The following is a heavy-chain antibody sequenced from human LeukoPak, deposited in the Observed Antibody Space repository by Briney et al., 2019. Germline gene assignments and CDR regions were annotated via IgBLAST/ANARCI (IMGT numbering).Heavy chain of an antibody. J-gene: IGHJ3*02. V-gene: IGHV3-30*04. CDR1: GFTFSSYA. CDR2: ISYDGSNK. D-gene: IGHD6-13*01. CDR3: IAAAGYDAFDI. Sequence: PGGSLRLSCAASGFTFSSYAMHWVRQAPGKGLEWVAVISYDGSNKYYADSVKGRFTISRDNSKNTLYLQMNSLRAEDTAVYYCIAAAGYDAFDIWGQGTMVTVSS.